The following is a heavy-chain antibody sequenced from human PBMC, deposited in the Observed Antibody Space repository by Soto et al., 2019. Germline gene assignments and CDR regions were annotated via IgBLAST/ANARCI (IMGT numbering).Heavy chain of an antibody. V-gene: IGHV4-59*01. J-gene: IGHJ3*02. CDR3: ARGSGMIVVDDDAFDI. CDR1: GGSISSYY. Sequence: QVQLQESGPGLVKPSETLSLTCTVSGGSISSYYWSWIRQPPGKGLEWIGYIYYSGSTNYNPSLKSRVTRSVDTSKNQFSLKLSSVTAADTAVYYCARGSGMIVVDDDAFDIWGQGTMVTVSS. D-gene: IGHD3-22*01. CDR2: IYYSGST.